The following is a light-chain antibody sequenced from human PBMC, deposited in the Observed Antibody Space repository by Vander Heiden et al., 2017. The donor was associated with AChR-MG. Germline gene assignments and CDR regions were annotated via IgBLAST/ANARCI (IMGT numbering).Light chain of an antibody. V-gene: IGKV4-1*01. J-gene: IGKJ2*01. CDR3: QQYYDTPPT. Sequence: CKSSQSVFDSPNNNNYLAWYQQKPGQAPKLLIYWASTRASGVPDRFSGSGSGTDFTLTISSLQAEDVAVYHCQQYYDTPPTFGQGTKLDIK. CDR1: QSVFDSPNNNNY. CDR2: WAS.